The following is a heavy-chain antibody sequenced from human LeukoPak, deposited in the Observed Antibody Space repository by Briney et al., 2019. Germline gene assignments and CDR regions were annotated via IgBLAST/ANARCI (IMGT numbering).Heavy chain of an antibody. V-gene: IGHV4-34*01. J-gene: IGHJ5*02. Sequence: SETLSLTCAVYGGSFSGYYWSWIRQPPGKGLEWIGEINHSGSTNYNPSLKSRVTISVDKSKNQFSLKLSSVTAADTAVYYCARRASAGYYDFWSGYYNWFDPWGQGTLVTVSS. CDR1: GGSFSGYY. CDR3: ARRASAGYYDFWSGYYNWFDP. D-gene: IGHD3-3*01. CDR2: INHSGST.